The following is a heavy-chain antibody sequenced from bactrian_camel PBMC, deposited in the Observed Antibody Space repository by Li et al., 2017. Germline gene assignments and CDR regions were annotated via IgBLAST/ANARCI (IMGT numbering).Heavy chain of an antibody. CDR3: ATDPLDTQGLNNY. CDR2: IDSGGSST. Sequence: VQLVESGGGLVQPGGSLRLSCAASGFTFSTYAMSWVRQALGKGLEWVSAIDSGGSSTYYADSVKGRFSISRDNAKNTLYLEMNSLKPEDTAVYYCATDPLDTQGLNNYWGQGTQVTVS. D-gene: IGHD1*01. J-gene: IGHJ4*01. CDR1: GFTFSTYA. V-gene: IGHV3S31*01.